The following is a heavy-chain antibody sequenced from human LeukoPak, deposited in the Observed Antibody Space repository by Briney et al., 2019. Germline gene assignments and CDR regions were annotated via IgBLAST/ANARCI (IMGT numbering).Heavy chain of an antibody. CDR2: IYSGGST. D-gene: IGHD2-21*01. CDR3: ARGIH. Sequence: GGSLRLSCVATGTFSTHWMTWVRQAPGKGLEWVSVIYSGGSTYYADSVKGRFTISRDNSKNTLYLQMNSLRAEDTAVYYCARGIHWGQGTLVTVSS. CDR1: GTFSTHW. J-gene: IGHJ4*02. V-gene: IGHV3-66*01.